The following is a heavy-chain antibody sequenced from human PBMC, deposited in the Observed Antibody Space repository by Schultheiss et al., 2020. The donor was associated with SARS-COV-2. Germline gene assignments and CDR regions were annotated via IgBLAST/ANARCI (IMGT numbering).Heavy chain of an antibody. CDR3: ARGEPSRPIQLWLLSRPIGDGMDV. D-gene: IGHD5-18*01. J-gene: IGHJ6*02. Sequence: SETLSLTCTVSGGSISSGGYYWSWICQHPGKGLEWIGYIYYSGSTYYNPSLKSRVTISVDTSKNQFSLKLSSVTAADTAVYYCARGEPSRPIQLWLLSRPIGDGMDVWGQGTTVTVSS. CDR1: GGSISSGGYY. V-gene: IGHV4-31*03. CDR2: IYYSGST.